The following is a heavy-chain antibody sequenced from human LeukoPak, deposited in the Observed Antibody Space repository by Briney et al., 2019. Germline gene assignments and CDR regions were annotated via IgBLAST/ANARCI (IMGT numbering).Heavy chain of an antibody. CDR2: IYYSGST. CDR1: GGSISSYY. J-gene: IGHJ4*02. Sequence: SENLSLTCSVSGGSISSYYWGWLRQPPGKGLEWIGYIYYSGSTNYNPSLKSRVTISVDTSKNQFSLKLSSVTAADTAVYYCARGRSLDYWGQGTLVTVSS. CDR3: ARGRSLDY. V-gene: IGHV4-59*01.